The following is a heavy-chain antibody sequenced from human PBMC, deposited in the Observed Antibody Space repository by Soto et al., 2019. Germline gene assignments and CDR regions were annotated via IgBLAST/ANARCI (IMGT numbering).Heavy chain of an antibody. CDR2: LNPYSGAT. D-gene: IGHD5-18*01. Sequence: QVQLVQSGAELRKPGASVKVSCKASGYPFNDNHIHWVRQAPGQGLEWMGWLNPYSGATTYGANYKGRINLTRDTSLSTSYMELIGLRSEDTAVYYCATAKRGTASPLSAWGQGTLVTVSS. V-gene: IGHV1-2*02. CDR3: ATAKRGTASPLSA. J-gene: IGHJ5*01. CDR1: GYPFNDNH.